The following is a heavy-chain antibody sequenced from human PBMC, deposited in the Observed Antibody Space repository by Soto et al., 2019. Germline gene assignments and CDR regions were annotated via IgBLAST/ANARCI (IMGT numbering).Heavy chain of an antibody. Sequence: SETLSLTCTVSGGSLSSGGYYRGWIRQHPGKGLEWIGYIYYSGSTYYNPSLKSRVTISVDTSKNQFSLKLSSVTAADTAVYYCARVSFGDVDTAIGPYFDYWGQGTLVTVSS. CDR1: GGSLSSGGYY. CDR3: ARVSFGDVDTAIGPYFDY. V-gene: IGHV4-31*03. D-gene: IGHD5-18*01. J-gene: IGHJ4*02. CDR2: IYYSGST.